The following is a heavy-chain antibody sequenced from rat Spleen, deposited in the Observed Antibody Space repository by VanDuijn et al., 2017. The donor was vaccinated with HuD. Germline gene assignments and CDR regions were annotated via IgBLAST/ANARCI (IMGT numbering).Heavy chain of an antibody. CDR3: ARHGGLRNWFAY. Sequence: EVQLVESGGGLVQPGRSLKLSCAASGFTFSDYNMAWVRQAPKKGLEWVATISYDGDNTYYRDSVKGRFTISRDNAKNTQDLQMDSLRSEDTATYYCARHGGLRNWFAYWGQGTLVTVSS. J-gene: IGHJ3*01. V-gene: IGHV5-7*01. CDR2: ISYDGDNT. D-gene: IGHD1-11*01. CDR1: GFTFSDYN.